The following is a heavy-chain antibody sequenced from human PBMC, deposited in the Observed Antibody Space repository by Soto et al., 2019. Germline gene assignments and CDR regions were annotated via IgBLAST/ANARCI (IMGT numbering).Heavy chain of an antibody. V-gene: IGHV1-18*01. CDR1: GYMFPKYG. CDR3: XXXXXSLYGVDV. CDR2: VSPYNGDT. J-gene: IGHJ6*02. Sequence: QVQLVQSGAEVKKPGASVKVSCKGSGYMFPKYGINWVRQAPGQGLEWVGWVSPYNGDTYFAQSFQGRIAMTADTXXXXXXXXXXXXXXXXXAXXXXXXXXXSLYGVDVWGQGTTVTVSS.